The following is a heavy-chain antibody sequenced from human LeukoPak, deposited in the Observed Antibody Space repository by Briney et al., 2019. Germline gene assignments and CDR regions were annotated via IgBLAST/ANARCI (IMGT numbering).Heavy chain of an antibody. J-gene: IGHJ3*02. CDR2: ISAYNGNT. D-gene: IGHD6-19*01. CDR1: GYTFTSYG. Sequence: GASVKVSCKASGYTFTSYGINWVRQAPGQGLEWMGWISAYNGNTNYAQKLQGRVTMTTDTSTSTAYMELRSLRSDDTAVYYCARDLGIAVAGNYAFDIWGQGTMVTVSS. V-gene: IGHV1-18*01. CDR3: ARDLGIAVAGNYAFDI.